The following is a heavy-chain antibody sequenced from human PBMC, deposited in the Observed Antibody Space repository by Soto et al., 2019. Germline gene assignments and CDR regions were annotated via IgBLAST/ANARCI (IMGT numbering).Heavy chain of an antibody. J-gene: IGHJ4*02. Sequence: GASVKVSCKASGGTFSSYAISWVRQAPGQGLEWMGGIIYIFGTANYAQNFPGRVTITADDSTSTAYMELSSLRSADTAVYYCAGAAGKITMVRDLLDYWGQGTLVTVSS. CDR2: IIYIFGTA. V-gene: IGHV1-69*13. CDR3: AGAAGKITMVRDLLDY. D-gene: IGHD3-10*01. CDR1: GGTFSSYA.